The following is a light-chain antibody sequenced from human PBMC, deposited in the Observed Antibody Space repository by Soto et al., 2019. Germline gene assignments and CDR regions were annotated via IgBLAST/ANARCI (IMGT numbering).Light chain of an antibody. J-gene: IGLJ3*02. V-gene: IGLV1-47*02. CDR3: AAWDDSLSGRWV. Sequence: QSVLTQPPSASGTPGQRFTISCSGSSSNIGRNSVYWFQQLPGTAHKLLMYGHVQRPSGVPDRFSASKSGTSATLAISGLRSEDEATYYCAAWDDSLSGRWVFGGGTKVTVL. CDR1: SSNIGRNS. CDR2: GHV.